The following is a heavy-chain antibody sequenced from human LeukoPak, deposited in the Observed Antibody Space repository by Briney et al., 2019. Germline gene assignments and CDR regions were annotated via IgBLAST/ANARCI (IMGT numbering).Heavy chain of an antibody. CDR1: GYTFTSYD. CDR3: ARVVIGWYVSDYYYYMDV. CDR2: TNPNSGNT. V-gene: IGHV1-8*01. Sequence: ASVKVSCKXSGYTFTSYDINWVRQSTGQGLEWMGWTNPNSGNTGYAQKFQGRVTMTRNTSISTAYMELSSLRSEDTAVYYCARVVIGWYVSDYYYYMDVWGKGTTVTVSS. J-gene: IGHJ6*03. D-gene: IGHD6-19*01.